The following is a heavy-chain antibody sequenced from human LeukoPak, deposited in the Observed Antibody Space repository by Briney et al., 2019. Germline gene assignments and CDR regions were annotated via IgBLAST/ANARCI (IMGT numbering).Heavy chain of an antibody. CDR3: ARGGSYPLDY. CDR1: GDSFSSNSAA. J-gene: IGHJ4*02. D-gene: IGHD1-26*01. V-gene: IGHV6-1*01. CDR2: TYYRSKWYR. Sequence: SQTLSLTCAISGDSFSSNSAAWNWVRQSPSRGLEWLGRTYYRSKWYRGYAVSVKSRITINPDTTKNQFSLQLNSVTPEDTAVYYCARGGSYPLDYWGQGTLVTVSS.